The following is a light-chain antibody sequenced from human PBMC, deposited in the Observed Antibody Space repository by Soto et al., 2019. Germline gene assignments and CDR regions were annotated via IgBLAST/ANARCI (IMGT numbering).Light chain of an antibody. CDR2: DAS. CDR1: QNINRR. Sequence: DIQMTQSPSTLSASVGDRVTITCRASQNINRRLAWYQQKPRKAPNLLIYDASSLESGVPARFSGGGSGTEFTLTISSLQPDDFSTFYCQQYNNYPWTFGQGTKVEIK. CDR3: QQYNNYPWT. J-gene: IGKJ1*01. V-gene: IGKV1-5*01.